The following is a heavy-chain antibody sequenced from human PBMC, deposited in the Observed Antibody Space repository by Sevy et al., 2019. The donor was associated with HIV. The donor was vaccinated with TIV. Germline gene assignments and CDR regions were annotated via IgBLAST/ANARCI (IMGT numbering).Heavy chain of an antibody. J-gene: IGHJ4*02. D-gene: IGHD4-17*01. Sequence: SETLSLTCTVSGDSLSNSGYYWGWIRQPPGKGLEWIGNIYYSGSTHYSPSLKSRVTVSIDTSKNQFSLKLSSVTAADTAVYFCARFPYGDYVDYFDYWGQGTLVTVSS. CDR3: ARFPYGDYVDYFDY. CDR1: GDSLSNSGYY. V-gene: IGHV4-39*01. CDR2: IYYSGST.